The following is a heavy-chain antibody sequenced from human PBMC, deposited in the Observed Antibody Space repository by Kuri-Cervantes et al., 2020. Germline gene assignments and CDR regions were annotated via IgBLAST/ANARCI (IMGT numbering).Heavy chain of an antibody. CDR3: ARVGFEVPAAMGDHYYYGMDV. V-gene: IGHV3-30-3*01. D-gene: IGHD2-2*01. CDR2: ISYDGSNK. J-gene: IGHJ6*02. Sequence: GGSLRLSCAASGFTFSSYAMHWVRQAPGKGLEWVAVISYDGSNKYYADSVKGRFTISRDNSKNTLYLQMNSLRAEDTAVYYCARVGFEVPAAMGDHYYYGMDVWGQGTTVTVSS. CDR1: GFTFSSYA.